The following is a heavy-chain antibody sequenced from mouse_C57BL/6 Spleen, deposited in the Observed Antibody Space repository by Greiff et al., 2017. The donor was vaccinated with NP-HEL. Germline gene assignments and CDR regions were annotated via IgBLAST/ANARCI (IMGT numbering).Heavy chain of an antibody. Sequence: EVNLVESGEGLVKPGGSLKLSCAASGFTFSSYAMSWVRQTPEKRLEWVAYISSGGDYIYYADTVKGRFTISRDNARNTLYLQMSSLKSEDTAMYYCTREGYDYGGDYAMDYWGQGTSVTVSS. J-gene: IGHJ4*01. D-gene: IGHD2-4*01. CDR1: GFTFSSYA. CDR3: TREGYDYGGDYAMDY. V-gene: IGHV5-9-1*02. CDR2: ISSGGDYI.